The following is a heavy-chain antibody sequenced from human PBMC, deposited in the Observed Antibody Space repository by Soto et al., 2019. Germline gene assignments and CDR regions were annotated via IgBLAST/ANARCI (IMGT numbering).Heavy chain of an antibody. V-gene: IGHV4-34*01. CDR3: ARGRVSYSSSWRVYYYYGMDV. D-gene: IGHD6-13*01. Sequence: PSETLSLTCAVYCGSFSGYYWSWIRQPPGKGLEWIGEINHSGSTNYNPSLKSRVTISVDTSKNQFSLKLSSVTAADTAVYYCARGRVSYSSSWRVYYYYGMDVWGQGTTVTVSS. CDR2: INHSGST. J-gene: IGHJ6*02. CDR1: CGSFSGYY.